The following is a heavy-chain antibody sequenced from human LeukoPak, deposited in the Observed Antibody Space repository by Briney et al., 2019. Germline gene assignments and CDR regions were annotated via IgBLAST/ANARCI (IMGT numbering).Heavy chain of an antibody. J-gene: IGHJ4*02. CDR3: ARQPNGNPIFDY. D-gene: IGHD2/OR15-2a*01. V-gene: IGHV4-39*01. CDR1: GGSISSSSYY. CDR2: IYYSGST. Sequence: PSETLSLTCTVSGGSISSSSYYWGWIRQPPGKGLEWIGSIYYSGSTYYNPSLKSRVTISVDTSKNQFSLKLSSVTAADTAVYYCARQPNGNPIFDYWGQGTLVTVSS.